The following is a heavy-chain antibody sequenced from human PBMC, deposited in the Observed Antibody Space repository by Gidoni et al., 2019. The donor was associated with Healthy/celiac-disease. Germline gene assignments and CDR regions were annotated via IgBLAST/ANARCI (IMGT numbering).Heavy chain of an antibody. D-gene: IGHD6-13*01. J-gene: IGHJ3*02. CDR3: ASYQQLVLSAFDI. CDR1: GFTFSDYY. CDR2: ISSSSSYT. V-gene: IGHV3-11*06. Sequence: QVQLVESVGGLVKPCGSLRLSCAASGFTFSDYYMSWIRQAPGKGLEWVSYISSSSSYTNYADSVKGRFTISRDNAKNSLYLQMNSLRAEDTAVYYCASYQQLVLSAFDIWGQGTMVTVSS.